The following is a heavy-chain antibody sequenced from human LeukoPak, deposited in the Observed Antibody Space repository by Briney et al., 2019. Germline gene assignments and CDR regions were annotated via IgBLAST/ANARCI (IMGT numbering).Heavy chain of an antibody. J-gene: IGHJ5*02. Sequence: SETLSLTCAVYGGSFSGYYWSWIRQPPGKGLEWIGEINHSGSTNYNPSVKSRVTISVDTSKNQFSPKLSSVTAADTAVYYCARVLHSSTSFGFDPWGQGTLVTVSS. V-gene: IGHV4-34*01. CDR3: ARVLHSSTSFGFDP. CDR2: INHSGST. D-gene: IGHD2-2*01. CDR1: GGSFSGYY.